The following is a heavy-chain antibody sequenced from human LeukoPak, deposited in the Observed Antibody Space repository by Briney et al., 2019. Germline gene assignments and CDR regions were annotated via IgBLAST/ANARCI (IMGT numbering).Heavy chain of an antibody. CDR1: GFTFSSYS. V-gene: IGHV3-48*02. CDR2: ISRSSSTI. J-gene: IGHJ4*02. CDR3: ARDRGGGYGGQEVDY. Sequence: GGSLRLSCAASGFTFSSYSMNWVRQAPGKGLEWVSYISRSSSTIYYADSVKGRFTISRDNAKNSLYLQMNSLRDEDTAVYYCARDRGGGYGGQEVDYWGQGTQVTVSS. D-gene: IGHD4-23*01.